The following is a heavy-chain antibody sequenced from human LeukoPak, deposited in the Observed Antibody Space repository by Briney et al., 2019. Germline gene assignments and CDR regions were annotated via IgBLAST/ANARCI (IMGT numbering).Heavy chain of an antibody. CDR3: ARGRHVHYIVVVPAALKPFDY. V-gene: IGHV4-34*01. Sequence: SETLSLTCAVYGGSFSVYYWSWIRQPPGKGLEWIGEINHSVSTNYNPSLRSRVTLSLDTSKNQFSLKLSSVTAADTAVYYCARGRHVHYIVVVPAALKPFDYWGQGTLVTVSS. J-gene: IGHJ4*02. D-gene: IGHD2-2*01. CDR2: INHSVST. CDR1: GGSFSVYY.